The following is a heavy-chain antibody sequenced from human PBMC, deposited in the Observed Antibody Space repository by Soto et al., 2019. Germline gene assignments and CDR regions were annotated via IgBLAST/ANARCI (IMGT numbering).Heavy chain of an antibody. J-gene: IGHJ6*02. CDR1: GFTFSSYA. CDR3: GKANRVVRGTVGYYYHGMDI. V-gene: IGHV3-23*01. CDR2: ISGSGGST. Sequence: LRLSCAASGFTFSSYAMSWVRQAPGKGLEWVSAISGSGGSTYYADSVKGRFTISRDNSKNTLYLQMNSLRAEDTAVYYCGKANRVVRGTVGYYYHGMDIWGQGTTVTVSS. D-gene: IGHD3-10*01.